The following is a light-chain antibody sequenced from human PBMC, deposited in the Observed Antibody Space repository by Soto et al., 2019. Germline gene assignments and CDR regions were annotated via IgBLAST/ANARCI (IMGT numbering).Light chain of an antibody. V-gene: IGKV3-11*01. CDR2: AAS. J-gene: IGKJ1*01. CDR3: QQNYNLQGT. Sequence: EIVLTQSPATLSLSPGDRATLSCSASQSISTYVNWFQQKPGQPPRLLIYAASTRLTGIPDRISGSGSGADFSLIISSLEAEDSAVYFCQQNYNLQGTLGQGTRVEIK. CDR1: QSISTY.